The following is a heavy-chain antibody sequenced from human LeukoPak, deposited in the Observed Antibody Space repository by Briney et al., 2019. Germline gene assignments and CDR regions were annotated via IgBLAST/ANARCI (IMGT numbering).Heavy chain of an antibody. CDR3: AGDSPEYSSSSVV. J-gene: IGHJ4*02. Sequence: SQTLSLTCAISGDSVSSNSAAWNWIRQSPSSGLEWLGRTYYRSKWYNDYAVSVKSRITINPDTSKNQFSLQLNSVTHEDTAVYYCAGDSPEYSSSSVVWGQGTLVTVSS. V-gene: IGHV6-1*01. D-gene: IGHD6-6*01. CDR2: TYYRSKWYN. CDR1: GDSVSSNSAA.